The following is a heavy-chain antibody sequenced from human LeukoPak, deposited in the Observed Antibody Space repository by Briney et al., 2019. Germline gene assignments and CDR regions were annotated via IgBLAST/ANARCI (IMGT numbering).Heavy chain of an antibody. V-gene: IGHV3-7*01. CDR3: GRATGATGHDLPVDY. CDR2: IKGDGGET. Sequence: GGSLRLSCAVSGFIFSRYWMTWVRQAPGKGLEWVANIKGDGGETYYVESVKGRFSISRDNAKISVFLQMNSLRAEDTAVYYCGRATGATGHDLPVDYWGHGILVTVSS. D-gene: IGHD1-26*01. CDR1: GFIFSRYW. J-gene: IGHJ4*01.